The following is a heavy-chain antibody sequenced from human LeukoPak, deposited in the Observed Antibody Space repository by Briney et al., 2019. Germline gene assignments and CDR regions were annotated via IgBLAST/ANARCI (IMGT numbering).Heavy chain of an antibody. CDR3: ARDFDDVNVDFYYIPDY. CDR1: GFNFSRNG. V-gene: IGHV3-30*02. D-gene: IGHD3-10*01. CDR2: IRYDGTKK. J-gene: IGHJ4*02. Sequence: PGGSLRLSCAASGFNFSRNGMHWVLQAPGKGLEWVAFIRYDGTKKFYGDSVRGRFTISRDNSKNTLYLQMNNLRDEDTAVYYCARDFDDVNVDFYYIPDYWGQGMLVTVSA.